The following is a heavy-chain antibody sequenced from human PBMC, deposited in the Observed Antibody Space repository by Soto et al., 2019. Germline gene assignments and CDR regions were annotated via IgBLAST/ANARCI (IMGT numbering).Heavy chain of an antibody. CDR3: VKNSGRFNT. V-gene: IGHV3-23*01. CDR1: GFTFVTTD. J-gene: IGHJ5*02. Sequence: QLLQSGGGLVQPGGSLTLCCAASGFTFVTTDMSWVRQAPGEGLEWVSTIDGSGGITYYADSVKGRFTISRDNSRNTVYLQMNSLSGDDTALYYCVKNSGRFNTWGQGALGNVAS. D-gene: IGHD3-10*01. CDR2: IDGSGGIT.